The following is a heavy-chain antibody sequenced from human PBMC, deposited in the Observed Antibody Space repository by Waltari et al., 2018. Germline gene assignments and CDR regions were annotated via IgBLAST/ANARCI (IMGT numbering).Heavy chain of an antibody. CDR1: GFTLGTYW. CDR2: KKQDGSEK. J-gene: IGHJ4*02. Sequence: EVQLVESGGGLVQPGGSLRLSCVASGFTLGTYWLTWVRQAPGKGVGWVANKKQDGSEKNYADSLKGRFSISRDNAKNSLYLQLNSLRAEDTAMYYCARDWIYWGQGALVTVSS. D-gene: IGHD2-2*03. CDR3: ARDWIY. V-gene: IGHV3-7*01.